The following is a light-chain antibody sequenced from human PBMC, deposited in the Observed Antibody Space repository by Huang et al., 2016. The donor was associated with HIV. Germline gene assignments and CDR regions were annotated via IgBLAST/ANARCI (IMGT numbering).Light chain of an antibody. CDR1: QSLLHSDGYNY. J-gene: IGKJ4*01. CDR2: LGA. CDR3: MQALQTPRT. V-gene: IGKV2-28*01. Sequence: DIVMTQSPLSLPVTPGEPASISCRSSQSLLHSDGYNYLDWYLQRPGQSPHLLIYLGANRASWVPDRFSGSGSGTDFTLKISRLEAEDVGVYYCMQALQTPRTFGGGTKVEIK.